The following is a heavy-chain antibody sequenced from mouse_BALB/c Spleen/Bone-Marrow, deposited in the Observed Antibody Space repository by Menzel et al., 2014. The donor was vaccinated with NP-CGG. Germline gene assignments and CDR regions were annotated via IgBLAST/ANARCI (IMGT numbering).Heavy chain of an antibody. Sequence: VQLQQPGPELVKPGASVKISCKASGYSFTGYSMNWVKQSHGKSLEWIGRINPYNGDTFYNQKFKGKATLTVDKSSSTAHMELLSLTSEDSAVYYCGRGDDYDGDFDRWGQGTTLTVSS. CDR3: GRGDDYDGDFDR. V-gene: IGHV1-37*01. CDR1: GYSFTGYS. J-gene: IGHJ2*01. CDR2: INPYNGDT. D-gene: IGHD2-4*01.